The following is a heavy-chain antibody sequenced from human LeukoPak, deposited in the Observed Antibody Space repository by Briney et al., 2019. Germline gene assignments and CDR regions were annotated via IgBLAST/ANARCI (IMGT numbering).Heavy chain of an antibody. CDR1: EFSFSRYW. J-gene: IGHJ3*02. Sequence: GGSLRLSCAASEFSFSRYWMSWVRQAPGKGLEWVANIKQEGDEKHYVDSVKGRFTISRDNARNSLYLQMNGLRAEDTAVYYCARTYDFGRGPPGDAFDNWGQGTPVIVSS. CDR3: ARTYDFGRGPPGDAFDN. D-gene: IGHD3-3*01. CDR2: IKQEGDEK. V-gene: IGHV3-7*01.